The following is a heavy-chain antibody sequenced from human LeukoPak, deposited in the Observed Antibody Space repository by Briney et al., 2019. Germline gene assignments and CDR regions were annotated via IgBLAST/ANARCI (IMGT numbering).Heavy chain of an antibody. CDR2: ISYDGSNK. D-gene: IGHD1-26*01. CDR3: VKDSHSGRYSRLDY. J-gene: IGHJ4*02. CDR1: GFTFSSYG. Sequence: PGRSLRLSCAASGFTFSSYGMHWVRQAPGKGLEWVAVISYDGSNKYYADSVKGRFTISRDNSKNTLYLQMNSLRAEDTAVYYCVKDSHSGRYSRLDYWGQGTLVTVSS. V-gene: IGHV3-30*18.